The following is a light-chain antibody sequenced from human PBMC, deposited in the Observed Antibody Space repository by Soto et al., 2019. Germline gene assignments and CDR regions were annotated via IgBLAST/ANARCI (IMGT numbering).Light chain of an antibody. V-gene: IGLV1-44*01. J-gene: IGLJ3*02. CDR2: NDS. Sequence: QSVLIQPPSASGTPGQRVTISCSGSSSNIGSKIVNWFKQVPGKAPRLVIYNDSQRPSGVPDRFSGSRSGTSASLAISRLQSDGEGDFYCASWDVSLDAWVFGGGTKLTVL. CDR1: SSNIGSKI. CDR3: ASWDVSLDAWV.